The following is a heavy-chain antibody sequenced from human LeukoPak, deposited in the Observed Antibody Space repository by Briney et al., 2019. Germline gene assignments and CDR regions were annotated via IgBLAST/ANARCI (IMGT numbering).Heavy chain of an antibody. CDR1: GFTFSNYD. V-gene: IGHV3-69-1*02. CDR3: ATSLSGWGTYHDLDV. D-gene: IGHD6-19*01. J-gene: IGHJ6*03. Sequence: PGGSLRLSCAASGFTFSNYDMHWVRQAPGKGLEWVSFIAVDGTTYYADSVKGRFTLSRDNAKNSLYLQMNSLRAEDTAVYYCATSLSGWGTYHDLDVWGKGTTVTISS. CDR2: IAVDGTT.